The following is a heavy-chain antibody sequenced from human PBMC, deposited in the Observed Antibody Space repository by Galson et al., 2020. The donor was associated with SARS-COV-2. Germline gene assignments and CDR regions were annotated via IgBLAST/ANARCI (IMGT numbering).Heavy chain of an antibody. CDR3: ARGRTVTTFFGYAFGMDV. D-gene: IGHD4-17*01. J-gene: IGHJ6*02. CDR1: GGSLSGYY. V-gene: IGHV4-34*01. CDR2: INHSGST. Sequence: SQTLSLTCAVSGGSLSGYYWSPIRQPPGKGQEWIGEINHSGSTNYNPSLQSRVTISVDTSKNQFSLKLSSVTAADTAVYYCARGRTVTTFFGYAFGMDVWGQGTTVTVSS.